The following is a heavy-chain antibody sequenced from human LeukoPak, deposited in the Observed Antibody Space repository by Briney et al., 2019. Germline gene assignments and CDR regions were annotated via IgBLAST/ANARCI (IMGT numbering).Heavy chain of an antibody. CDR2: INPSGGST. CDR1: GYTFSSYY. D-gene: IGHD3-22*01. V-gene: IGHV1-46*01. J-gene: IGHJ4*02. Sequence: GASVKVSCKASGYTFSSYYMHWVRQAPGQGLEWMGIINPSGGSTTYAQKFQGRVTMTRDTSTSTVYMELSSLRSEDTAVYYCARVDSSGYHGHYFDYWGQGTLVTVSS. CDR3: ARVDSSGYHGHYFDY.